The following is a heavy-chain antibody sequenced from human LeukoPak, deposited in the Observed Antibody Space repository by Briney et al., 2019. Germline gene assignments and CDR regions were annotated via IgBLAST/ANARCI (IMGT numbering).Heavy chain of an antibody. D-gene: IGHD4-11*01. CDR2: INPNSGGT. CDR1: GYTFTGYY. J-gene: IGHJ4*02. V-gene: IGHV1-2*02. Sequence: ASVKVSCKASGYTFTGYYMHWVRQAPGQGLEWMGWINPNSGGTNYAQKFQGRVTMTRDTSISTAYMELRSLRSDDTAVYYCARDDYSNYVDYWGQGTLVTVSS. CDR3: ARDDYSNYVDY.